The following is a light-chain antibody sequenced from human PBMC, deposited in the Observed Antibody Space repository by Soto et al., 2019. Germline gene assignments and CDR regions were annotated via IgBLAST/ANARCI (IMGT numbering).Light chain of an antibody. Sequence: IEFTQSPSSLSASVADRVTITCRASQGISNYLASYQQKPWKAPKLLLYAASTLQSGVPSRFSGSGSGTDFTPSISSLQPEDFATYYCQQSYSTPRTFGQGTKV. V-gene: IGKV1-39*01. CDR2: AAS. CDR3: QQSYSTPRT. J-gene: IGKJ1*01. CDR1: QGISNY.